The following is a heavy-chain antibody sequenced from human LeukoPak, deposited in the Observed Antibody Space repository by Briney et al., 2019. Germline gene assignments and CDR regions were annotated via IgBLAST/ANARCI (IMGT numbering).Heavy chain of an antibody. CDR2: ISYDGSNK. CDR3: ARDEMATIPFDY. V-gene: IGHV3-30-3*01. J-gene: IGHJ4*02. Sequence: GGSLRLSCAASGFTFSSYAMHWVRQAPGKGLEWVAVISYDGSNKYYADSVKGRFTISRDNSKNTLYLQMNSLRAEDTAVYYCARDEMATIPFDYWGQGTLVTVSS. D-gene: IGHD5-24*01. CDR1: GFTFSSYA.